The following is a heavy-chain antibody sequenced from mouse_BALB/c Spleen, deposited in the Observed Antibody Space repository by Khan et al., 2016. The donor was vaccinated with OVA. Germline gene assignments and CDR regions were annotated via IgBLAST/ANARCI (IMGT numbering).Heavy chain of an antibody. Sequence: QVQLQQSGAELAKPGASVKMSCKASGYTFTSYWVHWVKQRPGQGLEWIGYINPSSNYTEYNQNLKDKATLTAEKSSSKANMQLSSLTSSDSAVFYCSRDRIDFWGQGTTLTVSS. J-gene: IGHJ2*01. V-gene: IGHV1-7*01. CDR2: INPSSNYT. CDR1: GYTFTSYW. CDR3: SRDRIDF.